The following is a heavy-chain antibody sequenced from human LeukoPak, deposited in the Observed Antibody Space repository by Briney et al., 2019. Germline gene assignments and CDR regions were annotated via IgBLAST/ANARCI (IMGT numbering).Heavy chain of an antibody. CDR2: TYYRSKWYN. CDR3: ARVYSSMFDY. J-gene: IGHJ4*02. Sequence: SQTLSLTFAISGDSVSSNSAGWTWIRQSPSRGLEWLGSTYYRSKWYNDYAVSVKSRITINPDTSKNQFSLQLISVTPEDTAVYYCARVYSSMFDYWGQGTLVTVSS. D-gene: IGHD6-6*01. V-gene: IGHV6-1*01. CDR1: GDSVSSNSAG.